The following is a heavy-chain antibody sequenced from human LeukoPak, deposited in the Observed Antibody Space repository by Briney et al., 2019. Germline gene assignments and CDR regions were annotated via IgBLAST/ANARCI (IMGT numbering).Heavy chain of an antibody. CDR2: IFHSGST. D-gene: IGHD3-22*01. Sequence: SETLSLTCTVSGGSISSGGYYWSWIRQHPGKGLEWIGYIFHSGSTYYNPSLKSRVTISVDTSKNQFSLKLSSVTAADTAVYYCAREISSGYNHHFDYWGQGTLVTVSS. CDR3: AREISSGYNHHFDY. V-gene: IGHV4-31*03. CDR1: GGSISSGGYY. J-gene: IGHJ4*02.